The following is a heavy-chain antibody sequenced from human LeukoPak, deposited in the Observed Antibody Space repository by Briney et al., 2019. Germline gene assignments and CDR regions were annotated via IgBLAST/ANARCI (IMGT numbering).Heavy chain of an antibody. D-gene: IGHD1-26*01. Sequence: ASVKVSCKASGYTFTGYYMHWVRQAPGQGLEWMGWINPNSGGTNYAQKFQGRVTMTRDTSISTAHMELSRLRSDDTAVYYCASAYTRIVGATNDYYYGMDVWGQGTAVTVSS. CDR3: ASAYTRIVGATNDYYYGMDV. CDR1: GYTFTGYY. J-gene: IGHJ6*02. V-gene: IGHV1-2*02. CDR2: INPNSGGT.